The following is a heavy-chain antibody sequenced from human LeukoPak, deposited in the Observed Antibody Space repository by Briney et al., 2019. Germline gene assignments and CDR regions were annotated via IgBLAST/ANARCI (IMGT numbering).Heavy chain of an antibody. CDR1: AYTFTGYY. V-gene: IGHV1-2*02. Sequence: ASVKVSCKASAYTFTGYYMHWGRQAPGQELEWMGWINPDSGGTNYAQKFQGRVTMTRDTSISTAYMEVSRLRSDDTAVYYCAREGSGWYGNFDYWGQGTLVTVSS. J-gene: IGHJ4*02. D-gene: IGHD6-19*01. CDR3: AREGSGWYGNFDY. CDR2: INPDSGGT.